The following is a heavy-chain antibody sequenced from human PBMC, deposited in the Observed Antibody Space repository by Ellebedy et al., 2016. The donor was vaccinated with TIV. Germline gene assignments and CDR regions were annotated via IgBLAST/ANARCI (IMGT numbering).Heavy chain of an antibody. CDR1: GYSFTSYW. Sequence: GESLKISCKGSGYSFTSYWIGWVRQMPGKGLEWMGRIDPSDSYTNYSPSFQGHVTISADKSISTAYLQWSSLKASDTAMYYCAIDIRIFGETGNWFDPWGQGTLVTVSS. CDR2: IDPSDSYT. D-gene: IGHD3-3*01. J-gene: IGHJ5*02. V-gene: IGHV5-10-1*01. CDR3: AIDIRIFGETGNWFDP.